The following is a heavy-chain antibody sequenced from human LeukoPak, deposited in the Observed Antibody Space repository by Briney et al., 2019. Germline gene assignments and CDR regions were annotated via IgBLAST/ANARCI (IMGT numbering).Heavy chain of an antibody. CDR2: IYYSGST. CDR1: GGSISSSTFY. Sequence: LETLSLTCTVSGGSISSSTFYWGWIRQPPGKGLEWIGYIYYSGSTNYNPSLKSRVTISVDTSKNQFSLKLSSVTAADTAVYYCARDASADDAFDIWGQGTMVTVSS. J-gene: IGHJ3*02. V-gene: IGHV4-61*01. CDR3: ARDASADDAFDI.